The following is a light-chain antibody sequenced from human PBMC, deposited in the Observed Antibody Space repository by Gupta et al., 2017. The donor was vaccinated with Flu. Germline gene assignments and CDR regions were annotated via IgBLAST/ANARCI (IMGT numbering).Light chain of an antibody. V-gene: IGLV2-14*01. Sequence: SALTQPASVSGSPGQSLPISCPGTSSDVGGSDYVSWYRQHPGKAPKLVIYDVSNRPSGVSSRFSGSKSGNTASLTISGLQAEDETDYYCSSYTSSSTLYVFGSGTKVTVL. J-gene: IGLJ1*01. CDR1: SSDVGGSDY. CDR2: DVS. CDR3: SSYTSSSTLYV.